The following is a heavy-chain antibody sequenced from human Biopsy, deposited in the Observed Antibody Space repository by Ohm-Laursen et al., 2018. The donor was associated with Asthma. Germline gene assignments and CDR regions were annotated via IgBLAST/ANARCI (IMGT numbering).Heavy chain of an antibody. CDR1: GFTFRSYG. J-gene: IGHJ6*02. Sequence: SLRLSCTASGFTFRSYGMHWVRQAPGKGLEWVAFLSYDGSNKYYGDSVKGRFTISRDNSKNKLYLQMDSLRAEDTAVYYCASYEVVTAILPMDVWGQGTTVTVSS. V-gene: IGHV3-30*03. D-gene: IGHD2-21*02. CDR2: LSYDGSNK. CDR3: ASYEVVTAILPMDV.